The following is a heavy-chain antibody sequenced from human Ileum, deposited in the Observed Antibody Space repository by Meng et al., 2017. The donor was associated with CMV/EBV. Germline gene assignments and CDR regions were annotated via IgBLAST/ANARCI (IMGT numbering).Heavy chain of an antibody. D-gene: IGHD3-10*01. CDR1: GGSLTRYY. CDR2: IHPTGTT. V-gene: IGHV4-4*07. J-gene: IGHJ5*02. CDR3: ARAAARGVPVDL. Sequence: LREWSCRLLQHPTETFSLLFTVTGGSLTRYYWPRIRQPAGKRLEWMGRIHPTGTTDDNPSLRSRVSMSLAKSKNQFSLKQPSVAAADTAVYYCARAAARGVPVDLWGQGTLVTVSS.